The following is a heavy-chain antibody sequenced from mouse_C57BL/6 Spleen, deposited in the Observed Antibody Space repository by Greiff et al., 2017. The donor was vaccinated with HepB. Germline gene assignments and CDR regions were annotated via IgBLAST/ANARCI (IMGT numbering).Heavy chain of an antibody. V-gene: IGHV1-69*01. CDR2: IDPSDSYT. Sequence: QVQLQQPGAELVMPGASVKLSCKASGYTFTSYWMHWVKQRPGQGLEWIGEIDPSDSYTNYNQKFKGKSTLTADKSSSTAYMQLSSLTSEDSAVYYCARGGFDYWGQGTTLTVSS. CDR3: ARGGFDY. J-gene: IGHJ2*01. CDR1: GYTFTSYW.